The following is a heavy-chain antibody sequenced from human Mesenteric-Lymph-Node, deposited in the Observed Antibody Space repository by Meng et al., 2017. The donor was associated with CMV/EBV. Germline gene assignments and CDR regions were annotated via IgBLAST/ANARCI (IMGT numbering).Heavy chain of an antibody. CDR3: AKDEGLVGSSGWYMVLS. D-gene: IGHD6-19*01. J-gene: IGHJ5*02. V-gene: IGHV3-30*02. CDR1: GFTFSSYG. Sequence: SCAASGFTFSSYGMHWVRQAPGKGLEWVAFIGYDGSEEFYEDSVKGRFTISRDNSKNILYLQMNSLRAEDTAVYYCAKDEGLVGSSGWYMVLSWGQGTLVTVSS. CDR2: IGYDGSEE.